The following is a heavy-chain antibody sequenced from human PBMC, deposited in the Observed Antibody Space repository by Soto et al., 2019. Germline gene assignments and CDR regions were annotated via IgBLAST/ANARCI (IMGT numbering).Heavy chain of an antibody. CDR1: GFTFSSDS. CDR2: ITGSSSGT. D-gene: IGHD3-3*01. CDR3: AREHVSYYDFWSGEQDRWYYYYYMDV. V-gene: IGHV3-48*02. Sequence: GGSLRLSCAASGFTFSSDSMNWVRQAPGKGLEWIAYITGSSSGTNYADSVEGRFTISRDNAKNSIYLQMNSLRDEDTAVYYCAREHVSYYDFWSGEQDRWYYYYYMDVWGKGTTVTVSS. J-gene: IGHJ6*03.